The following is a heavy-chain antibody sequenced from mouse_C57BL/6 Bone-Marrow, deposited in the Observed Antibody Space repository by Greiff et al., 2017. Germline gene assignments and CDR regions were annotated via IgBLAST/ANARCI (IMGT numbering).Heavy chain of an antibody. J-gene: IGHJ4*01. CDR2: ISNGGGST. Sequence: EVKLMESGGGLVQPGGSLKLSCAASGFTFSDYYMYWVRQTPEKRLEWVAYISNGGGSTYYPDTVKGRFTISRDNAKNTLYLQMSRLKSEDTAMYYCARHAFITTVVATDFYAMDYWGQGTSVTVSS. D-gene: IGHD1-1*01. V-gene: IGHV5-12*01. CDR3: ARHAFITTVVATDFYAMDY. CDR1: GFTFSDYY.